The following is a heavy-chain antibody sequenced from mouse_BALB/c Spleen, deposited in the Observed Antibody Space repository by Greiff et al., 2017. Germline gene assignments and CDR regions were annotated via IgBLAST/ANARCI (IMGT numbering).Heavy chain of an antibody. D-gene: IGHD1-2*01. CDR3: ARSATATSDY. J-gene: IGHJ2*01. CDR1: GYTFTSYW. V-gene: IGHV1S81*02. CDR2: INPSNGRT. Sequence: QVQLKESGAELAKPGASVKMSCKASGYTFTSYWMHWVKQRPGQGLEWIGEINPSNGRTNYNEKFKSKATLTVDKSSSTAYMQLSSLTSEDSAVYYCARSATATSDYWGQGTTLTVSS.